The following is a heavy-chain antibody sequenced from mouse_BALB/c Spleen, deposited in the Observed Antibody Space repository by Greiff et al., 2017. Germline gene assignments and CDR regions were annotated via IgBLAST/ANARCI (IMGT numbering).Heavy chain of an antibody. Sequence: VQLQQSGPELVKPGASVKISCKASGYTFTDYNMHWVKQSHGKSLEWIGYIYPYNGGTGYNQKFKSKATLTVDNSSSTAYMELRSLTSEDSAVYYCARDDRYWYFDVWGAGTTVTVSS. CDR1: GYTFTDYN. CDR2: IYPYNGGT. V-gene: IGHV1S29*02. CDR3: ARDDRYWYFDV. J-gene: IGHJ1*01.